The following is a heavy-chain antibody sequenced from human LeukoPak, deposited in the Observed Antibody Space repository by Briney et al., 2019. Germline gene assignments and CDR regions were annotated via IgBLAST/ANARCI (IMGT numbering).Heavy chain of an antibody. CDR2: IYHSGST. D-gene: IGHD3-10*01. J-gene: IGHJ4*02. CDR3: ARTKGTLVRGSFDY. Sequence: SETLSLTCAVSDYSISSGYYWGWIRQPPGKGLEWIASIYHSGSTYYNPSLKSRVTISADTSKNEFSLKVTSVTAADTAVYYCARTKGTLVRGSFDYWAQGILVTVSS. CDR1: DYSISSGYY. V-gene: IGHV4-38-2*01.